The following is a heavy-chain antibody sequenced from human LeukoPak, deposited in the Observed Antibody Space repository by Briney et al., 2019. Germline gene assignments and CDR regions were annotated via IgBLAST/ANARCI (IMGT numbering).Heavy chain of an antibody. CDR1: GYTFTSYD. V-gene: IGHV1-2*02. J-gene: IGHJ4*02. D-gene: IGHD3-10*01. CDR2: VNPNNGDT. CDR3: ARDAGDYYGSGSKYDF. Sequence: ASVKVSCKASGYTFTSYDINWVRQATGQGLEWMGWVNPNNGDTNYAQKFQGSVTMTRDTSISTAYMEVNSLKSDDTAVYYCARDAGDYYGSGSKYDFWGQGALVTVSS.